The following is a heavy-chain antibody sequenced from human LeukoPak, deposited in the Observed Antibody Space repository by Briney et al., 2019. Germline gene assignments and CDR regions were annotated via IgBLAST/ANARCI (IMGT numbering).Heavy chain of an antibody. J-gene: IGHJ4*02. CDR2: IYYSGST. CDR3: AREGGHRSSGYHFDY. V-gene: IGHV4-59*12. CDR1: GGSISSYY. Sequence: SETLSLTCTVSGGSISSYYWSWIRQPPGKGLEWIGYIYYSGSTNYNPSLKSRVTMSVDTSKNQFSLKLSSVTAADTAVYYCAREGGHRSSGYHFDYWGQGTLVTVSS. D-gene: IGHD3-22*01.